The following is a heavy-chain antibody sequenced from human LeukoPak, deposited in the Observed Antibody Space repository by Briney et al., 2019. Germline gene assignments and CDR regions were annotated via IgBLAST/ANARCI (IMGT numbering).Heavy chain of an antibody. V-gene: IGHV4-39*01. Sequence: SETLSLTCTVSGGSISSSPYNWGWIRQPPGKGLEWIGTISYNANTYYNPSLKSRVTISVDTSKNQFSLKLSSVTAADTAVYYCARLPTGYRNWFNPWGQGTLVTVSS. D-gene: IGHD3-9*01. J-gene: IGHJ5*02. CDR1: GGSISSSPYN. CDR3: ARLPTGYRNWFNP. CDR2: ISYNANT.